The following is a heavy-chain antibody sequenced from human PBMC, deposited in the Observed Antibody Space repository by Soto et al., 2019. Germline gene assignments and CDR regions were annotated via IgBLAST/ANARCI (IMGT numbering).Heavy chain of an antibody. J-gene: IGHJ4*02. D-gene: IGHD6-19*01. CDR1: GFTFSGSA. V-gene: IGHV3-73*01. CDR2: IRSKANSYAT. Sequence: GGSLRLSCAASGFTFSGSAMHWVRQASGKGLEWVGRIRSKANSYATAYAASVKGRFTISRDDSKNTAYLQMNSLKTEDTAVYYCTRGEPVAGYLIDYWGQGTLVTVSS. CDR3: TRGEPVAGYLIDY.